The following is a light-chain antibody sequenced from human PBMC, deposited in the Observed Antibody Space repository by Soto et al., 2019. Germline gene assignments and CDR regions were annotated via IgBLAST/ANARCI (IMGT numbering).Light chain of an antibody. CDR3: QQYNNWQT. J-gene: IGKJ1*01. CDR1: QSVSSN. CDR2: GAS. V-gene: IGKV3-15*01. Sequence: EIVMAQSPATPSVSPGERATLSCRASQSVSSNLAWYQQKPGQAPRLLIYGASTRATGIPARFSGSGSGTEFTLTISSLQSEDFAVYYCQQYNNWQTFGQGTKVDIK.